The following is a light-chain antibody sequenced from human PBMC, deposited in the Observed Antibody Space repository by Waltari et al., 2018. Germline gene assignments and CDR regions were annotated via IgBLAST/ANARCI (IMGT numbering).Light chain of an antibody. CDR3: QSYDTTLSGSV. V-gene: IGLV1-40*01. J-gene: IGLJ2*01. Sequence: YQQLPGTAPNLLIYATTYRPSGVPERFSASKSGTSASLAVTGLQADDEADYYCQSYDTTLSGSVFGGGTKLTVL. CDR2: ATT.